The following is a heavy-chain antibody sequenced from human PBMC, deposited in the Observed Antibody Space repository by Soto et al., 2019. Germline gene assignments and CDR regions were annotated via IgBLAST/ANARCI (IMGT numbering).Heavy chain of an antibody. Sequence: ASVKVSCKASGYTFTSYGISWVRPAPGPVLEWMGWISAYNGNTNYAQKLQGRVTMTTDTSTSTAYMELRSLRSDDTAVYYCARRGLYSSSWYIGGAFDIWGQGTMVTFSS. D-gene: IGHD6-13*01. CDR1: GYTFTSYG. V-gene: IGHV1-18*01. CDR2: ISAYNGNT. CDR3: ARRGLYSSSWYIGGAFDI. J-gene: IGHJ3*02.